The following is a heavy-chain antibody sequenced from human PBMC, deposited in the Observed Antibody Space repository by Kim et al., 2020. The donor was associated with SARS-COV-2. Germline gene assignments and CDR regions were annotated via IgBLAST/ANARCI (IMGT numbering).Heavy chain of an antibody. CDR2: IYYSGST. Sequence: SETLSLTCTVSGGSISSGGYYWSWIRQHPGKGLEWIGYIYYSGSTYYNPSLKSRVTISVDTSKNQFSLKLSSVTAADTAVYYCARSQEWELQGGGGMDVWGQGTTVTVSS. CDR3: ARSQEWELQGGGGMDV. CDR1: GGSISSGGYY. D-gene: IGHD1-26*01. J-gene: IGHJ6*02. V-gene: IGHV4-31*03.